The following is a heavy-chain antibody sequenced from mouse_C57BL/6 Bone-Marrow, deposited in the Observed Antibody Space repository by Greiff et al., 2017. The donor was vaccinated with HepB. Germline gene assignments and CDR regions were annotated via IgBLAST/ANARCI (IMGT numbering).Heavy chain of an antibody. CDR3: ASRGTTVAMDY. V-gene: IGHV3-6*01. CDR1: GYSITSGYY. D-gene: IGHD1-1*01. CDR2: ISYDGSN. Sequence: EVQRVESGPGLVKPSQSLSLTCSVTGYSITSGYYWNWIRQFPGNKLEWMGYISYDGSNNYNPSLKNRISITRDTSKNQFFLKLNSVTTEDTATYYCASRGTTVAMDYWGQGTSVTVSS. J-gene: IGHJ4*01.